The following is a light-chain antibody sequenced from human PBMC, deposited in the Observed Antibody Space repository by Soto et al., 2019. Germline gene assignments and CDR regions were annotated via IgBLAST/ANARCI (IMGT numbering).Light chain of an antibody. CDR1: QNIGSF. Sequence: DIQMTQSPSSLSASIGDRVTITCRASQNIGSFLNWYQQKPGEAPRLLVYSAFRIQSGVPSRFNASGSGTDLTLSTSSLQSEDFSTYYCQQGSATPITFGQGTRLDTK. CDR3: QQGSATPIT. CDR2: SAF. J-gene: IGKJ5*01. V-gene: IGKV1-39*01.